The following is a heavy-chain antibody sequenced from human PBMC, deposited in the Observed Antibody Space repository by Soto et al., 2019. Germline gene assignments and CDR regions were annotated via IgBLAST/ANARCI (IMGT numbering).Heavy chain of an antibody. J-gene: IGHJ1*01. CDR3: AGDSAGSVYD. CDR1: GGSIRSYY. V-gene: IGHV4-59*01. D-gene: IGHD5-12*01. CDR2: IYYSGYT. Sequence: SETLSLTCTGSGGSIRSYYWSWIRQPPGKGLEWIGYIYYSGYTNYNPSLKSRVTISVDTSKNQFSLELRSVTAADTASYYCAGDSAGSVYDLGQGAPVTVSA.